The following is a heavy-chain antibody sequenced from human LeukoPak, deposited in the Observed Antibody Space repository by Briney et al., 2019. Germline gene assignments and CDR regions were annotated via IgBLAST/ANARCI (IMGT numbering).Heavy chain of an antibody. CDR3: ARDIGYCSSLSCYQWFDP. D-gene: IGHD2-2*01. CDR2: IYYSGST. Sequence: PSETLSLTCTVSGGSISSYYWSRIRQPPGKGLEWIGYIYYSGSTNYNPSLKSRVTISVDTSKNQFSLNLSSVTAADTAVYYCARDIGYCSSLSCYQWFDPRGQGTLVTVSS. V-gene: IGHV4-59*01. CDR1: GGSISSYY. J-gene: IGHJ5*02.